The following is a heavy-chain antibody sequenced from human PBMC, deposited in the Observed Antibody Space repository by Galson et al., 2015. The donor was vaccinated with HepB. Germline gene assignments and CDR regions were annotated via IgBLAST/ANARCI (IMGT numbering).Heavy chain of an antibody. CDR2: IYPGDSGT. CDR3: ARSLRSFDWAPYYDGIDV. J-gene: IGHJ6*02. Sequence: QSGAEVKKPGESLKISCKTSGYTFTSYWIGWVRQMSGKGLEWMGVIYPGDSGTKYSPSFQGQVTISADRSINTAYLQWSSLRASDTAIYYCARSLRSFDWAPYYDGIDVWGQGTTVTVSS. V-gene: IGHV5-51*01. D-gene: IGHD3-9*01. CDR1: GYTFTSYW.